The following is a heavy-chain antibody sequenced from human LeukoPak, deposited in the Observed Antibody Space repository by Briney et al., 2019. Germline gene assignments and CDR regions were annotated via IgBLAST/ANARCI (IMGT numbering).Heavy chain of an antibody. V-gene: IGHV3-21*01. CDR1: GFTFSSYS. CDR3: ATVLLWFGELWGFDY. J-gene: IGHJ4*02. CDR2: ISRSSTYI. D-gene: IGHD3-10*01. Sequence: GGSLRLSCAASGFTFSSYSMNWVRQAPGKGLEWVSSISRSSTYIYYADSVKGRFTISRDNAKNSLYLQMNSLRAEDTAVYYCATVLLWFGELWGFDYWGQGTLVTVSS.